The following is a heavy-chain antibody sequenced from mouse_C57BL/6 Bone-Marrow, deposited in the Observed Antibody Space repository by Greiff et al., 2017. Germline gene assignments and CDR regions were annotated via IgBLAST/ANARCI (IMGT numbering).Heavy chain of an antibody. CDR3: ASAATAHGPSGSFDY. Sequence: VQLQQSGAELVKPGASVKLSCTASGFNIKDYYMHWVKQRTEQGLEWIGRIDPEDGETKYAPKFQGKATMTADTSSNTAYLQLSSLTSEDTAVYSGASAATAHGPSGSFDYWGQGTTLTVSS. V-gene: IGHV14-2*01. J-gene: IGHJ2*01. CDR2: IDPEDGET. D-gene: IGHD3-3*01. CDR1: GFNIKDYY.